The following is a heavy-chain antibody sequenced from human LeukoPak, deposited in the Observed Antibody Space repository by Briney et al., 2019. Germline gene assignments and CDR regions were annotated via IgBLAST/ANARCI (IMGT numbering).Heavy chain of an antibody. CDR2: IYYSGSP. Sequence: SETLSLTCTVSGGSISNYYWSWIRQPPGNRLEWIGYIYYSGSPNYSPSLKSRVTMSLDTSRNQFSLKLSSVTAADTAVYYCTRTSASTAIDYWGPGTLVTVSS. D-gene: IGHD4-17*01. CDR3: TRTSASTAIDY. V-gene: IGHV4-59*01. J-gene: IGHJ4*02. CDR1: GGSISNYY.